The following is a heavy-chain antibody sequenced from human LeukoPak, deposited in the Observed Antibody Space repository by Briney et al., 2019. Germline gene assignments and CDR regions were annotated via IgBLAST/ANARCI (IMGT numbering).Heavy chain of an antibody. CDR2: IYSSGTI. CDR3: ARHDKGFDY. D-gene: IGHD3-22*01. V-gene: IGHV4-59*08. CDR1: SGSISSYY. Sequence: SETLSLTCTVSSGSISSYYWSWIRQPPGKGLEWLGYIYSSGTINFNPSLKSRLTISVDTSKNQFSLKLSSVTAADTAVYYCARHDKGFDYWGQGTLVTVSA. J-gene: IGHJ4*02.